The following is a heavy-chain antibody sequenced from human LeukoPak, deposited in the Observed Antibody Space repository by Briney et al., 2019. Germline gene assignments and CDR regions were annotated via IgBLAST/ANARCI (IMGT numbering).Heavy chain of an antibody. CDR1: GGSISSYY. J-gene: IGHJ4*02. CDR2: IYYSGST. CDR3: ARGGSSGWSDY. Sequence: PSETLFLTCTVSGGSISSYYWSWIRQPPGKGLEWIGYIYYSGSTNYNPSLKSRVTISVDTSKNQFSLKLSSVTAADTAVYYCARGGSSGWSDYWGQGTLVTVSS. D-gene: IGHD6-19*01. V-gene: IGHV4-59*08.